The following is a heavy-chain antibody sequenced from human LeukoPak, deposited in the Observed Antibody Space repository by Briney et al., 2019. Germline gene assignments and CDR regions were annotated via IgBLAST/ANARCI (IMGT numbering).Heavy chain of an antibody. V-gene: IGHV3-66*01. CDR1: GFTVSSNY. Sequence: GGSLRLSCAASGFTVSSNYMSWVRQAPGKGLEWVSVIYSGGSTYYADSVKGRFTISRDNSKNMLYLQMNSLRAEDTAVYYCARSVAVAGNDYWGQGTLVTVSS. CDR3: ARSVAVAGNDY. J-gene: IGHJ4*02. CDR2: IYSGGST. D-gene: IGHD6-19*01.